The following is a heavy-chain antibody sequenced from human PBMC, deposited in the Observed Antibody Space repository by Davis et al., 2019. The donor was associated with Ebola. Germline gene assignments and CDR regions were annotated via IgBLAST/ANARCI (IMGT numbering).Heavy chain of an antibody. Sequence: GESLKISCAASGFTFSTYWMHWVRQAPGKGLVWVSRIKSDGSSTNYADSVKGRFTISRDNSKNTLYLQMNSLRAEDTAVYYCAKSIVGATPIDYWGQGTLVTVSS. CDR3: AKSIVGATPIDY. D-gene: IGHD1-26*01. V-gene: IGHV3-74*01. CDR1: GFTFSTYW. CDR2: IKSDGSST. J-gene: IGHJ4*02.